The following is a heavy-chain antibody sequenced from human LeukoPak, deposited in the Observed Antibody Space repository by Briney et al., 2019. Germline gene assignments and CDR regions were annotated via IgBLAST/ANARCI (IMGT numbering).Heavy chain of an antibody. Sequence: SETLSLTCTVSGGSISSYFWSWIRQPPGKGLEWIGYVYYSGSTNYNPSLKSRVSTSVDTSKKQFSLKLSSATAADTAVYYCARVLDLSKRGLDAFDIWGQGTMVTVSS. D-gene: IGHD3-16*01. J-gene: IGHJ3*02. CDR2: VYYSGST. CDR1: GGSISSYF. V-gene: IGHV4-59*01. CDR3: ARVLDLSKRGLDAFDI.